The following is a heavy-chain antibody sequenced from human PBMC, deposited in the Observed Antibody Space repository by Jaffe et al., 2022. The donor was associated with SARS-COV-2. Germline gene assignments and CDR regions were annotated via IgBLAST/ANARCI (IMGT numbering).Heavy chain of an antibody. V-gene: IGHV3-48*01. Sequence: EVQLVESGGGLVQPGGSLRLSCEPSGFTFSTYSMNWVRQAPGKGLEWVSYISSGSKKIYYADSVKGRFIISRDDAKNSLYLQMNSLRAEDTAVYYCVIQYYPDSSGWYWGQGAPVSVSS. D-gene: IGHD3-22*01. CDR2: ISSGSKKI. J-gene: IGHJ4*02. CDR3: VIQYYPDSSGWY. CDR1: GFTFSTYS.